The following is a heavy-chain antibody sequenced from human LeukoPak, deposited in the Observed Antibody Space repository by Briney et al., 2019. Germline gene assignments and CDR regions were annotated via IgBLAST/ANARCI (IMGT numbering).Heavy chain of an antibody. Sequence: ASVKVSCKASGYTFTGYYIHWVRQAPGQGLEWMGWINPNSGGTNYAQKFQGRVTTTRDTSISTAYMELSRLRSDDTAVYYCAGSNHYYDSSGYPYAFDIWGQGTMVTVSS. V-gene: IGHV1-2*02. CDR3: AGSNHYYDSSGYPYAFDI. CDR2: INPNSGGT. CDR1: GYTFTGYY. J-gene: IGHJ3*02. D-gene: IGHD3-22*01.